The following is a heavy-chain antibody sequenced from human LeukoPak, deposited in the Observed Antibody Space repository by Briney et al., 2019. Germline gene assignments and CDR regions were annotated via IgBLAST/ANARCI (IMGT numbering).Heavy chain of an antibody. Sequence: ASVKVSCKASGYTFTNYDINWVRQATGQGLEWMGWMNPNSGNTGYALKFQGRVTISRNTSISTAYMELSSLRSEDTAVYYCAADKGSPPYNWFDPWGQGTLVTVSS. D-gene: IGHD3-10*01. CDR1: GYTFTNYD. CDR2: MNPNSGNT. CDR3: AADKGSPPYNWFDP. J-gene: IGHJ5*02. V-gene: IGHV1-8*03.